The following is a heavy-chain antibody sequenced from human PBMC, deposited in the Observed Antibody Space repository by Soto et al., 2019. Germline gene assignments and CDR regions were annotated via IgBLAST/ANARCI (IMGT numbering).Heavy chain of an antibody. CDR2: ISYDGSNK. CDR1: GFTFSSYA. J-gene: IGHJ6*02. D-gene: IGHD3-22*01. Sequence: QVQLVESGGGVVQPGRSLRLSCAASGFTFSSYAMHWVRQTPGKGLEWVAVISYDGSNKYYADSVKGRFTISRDNSKNTLYLQMNSLRAEDTAVYYSARDGGYYYDSSGYYYYYYGMDVWGQGTTVTVSS. V-gene: IGHV3-30-3*01. CDR3: ARDGGYYYDSSGYYYYYYGMDV.